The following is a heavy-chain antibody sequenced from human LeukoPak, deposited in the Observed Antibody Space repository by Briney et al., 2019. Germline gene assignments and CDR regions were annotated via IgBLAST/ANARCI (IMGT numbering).Heavy chain of an antibody. V-gene: IGHV4-4*02. CDR1: GGSISSSNW. J-gene: IGHJ4*02. CDR2: IYHSGST. Sequence: SGTLFLTCAVSGGSISSSNWWSWVRQPPGKGLEWIGEIYHSGSTNYNPSLKSRVTISVDKSKNQFSLKLSSVTAADTAVYYCARDVRYSSGWFFDYWGQGTLVTVSS. CDR3: ARDVRYSSGWFFDY. D-gene: IGHD6-19*01.